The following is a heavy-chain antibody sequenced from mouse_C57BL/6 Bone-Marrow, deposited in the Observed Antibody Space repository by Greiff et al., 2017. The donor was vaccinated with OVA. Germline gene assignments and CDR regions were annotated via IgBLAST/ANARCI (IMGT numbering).Heavy chain of an antibody. V-gene: IGHV5-6*02. CDR1: GFTFSSYG. J-gene: IGHJ3*01. D-gene: IGHD1-1*02. CDR2: ISSGGSYT. CDR3: ARGWEFAY. Sequence: KLVESGGDLVKPGGSLKLSCAASGFTFSSYGMSWVRQTPDKRLEWVATISSGGSYTYYPDSVKGRFTISRDNAKNTLYLQMSSLKSEDTAMYYCARGWEFAYWGQGTLVTVSA.